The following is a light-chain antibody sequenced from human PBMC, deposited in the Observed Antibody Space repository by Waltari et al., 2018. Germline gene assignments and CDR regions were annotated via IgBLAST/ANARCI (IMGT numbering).Light chain of an antibody. CDR2: KAS. Sequence: DIQLTQFPSSLSASIGDRVTFTCRASQSISSWLAWYQQKPGKAPKLLISKASTLESGVPSRFSGSGSGTEFTLTISSLQPDDFATYYCQQYTSFSLTFGGGTTVEIK. V-gene: IGKV1-5*03. CDR1: QSISSW. CDR3: QQYTSFSLT. J-gene: IGKJ4*01.